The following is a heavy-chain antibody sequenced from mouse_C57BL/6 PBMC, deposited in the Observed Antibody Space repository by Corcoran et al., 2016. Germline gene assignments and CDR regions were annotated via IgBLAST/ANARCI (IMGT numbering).Heavy chain of an antibody. CDR3: ARYGGGQV. J-gene: IGHJ1*03. D-gene: IGHD1-1*01. V-gene: IGHV1-26*01. Sequence: EVQLQQAGPELVKPGASVKISCKASGYTFTYYYMNWVKQSHGKSLEWRGDINPNNGGTSYNQKFKGKATLTVDKSSSTAYMELRSLTSEDSAVYYCARYGGGQVWGTGTTVTVSS. CDR1: GYTFTYYY. CDR2: INPNNGGT.